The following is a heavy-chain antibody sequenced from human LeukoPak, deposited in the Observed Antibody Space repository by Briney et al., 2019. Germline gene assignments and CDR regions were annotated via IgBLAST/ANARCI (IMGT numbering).Heavy chain of an antibody. CDR3: ARYVAADGSNWFDP. V-gene: IGHV1-69*13. D-gene: IGHD6-13*01. CDR1: VGTFSSYA. CDR2: IIPIFGTA. J-gene: IGHJ5*02. Sequence: GAAVKVSFKASVGTFSSYAISSVRQAPGQGLEWMGGIIPIFGTANYAQKFHGRVTITPDGSTSTAYMALSSLRSAATAAYYCARYVAADGSNWFDPWGQGNLVTVSS.